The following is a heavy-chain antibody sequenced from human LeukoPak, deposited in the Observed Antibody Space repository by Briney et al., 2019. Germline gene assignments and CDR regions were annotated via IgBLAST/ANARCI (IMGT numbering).Heavy chain of an antibody. CDR1: GFTFSSYA. V-gene: IGHV3-64*01. J-gene: IGHJ6*02. D-gene: IGHD6-19*01. CDR2: ISKNGGST. Sequence: PGGSLRLSCAASGFTFSSYAMHWVRQAPGKGLEYVSAISKNGGSTYYANSVKGRFTISRDNSKNTLYLQMGSLRAEDMAVYYCARDYVAADYYYGMDVRGQGTTVTVSS. CDR3: ARDYVAADYYYGMDV.